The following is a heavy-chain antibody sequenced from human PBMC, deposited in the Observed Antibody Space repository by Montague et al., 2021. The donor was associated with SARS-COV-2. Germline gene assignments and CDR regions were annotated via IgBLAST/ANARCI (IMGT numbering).Heavy chain of an antibody. CDR1: GGSISSNNNY. J-gene: IGHJ5*02. D-gene: IGHD3-10*01. Sequence: SETLSLTCTVSGGSISSNNNYWGWIRQSAGKGLEWIGSIYYSGTTYYNPSLKSRVTISVDTSKNQFSLRLSSATATDTSVYYCARSTATFGESHNWFAPWGQGTLVIVSS. V-gene: IGHV4-39*01. CDR3: ARSTATFGESHNWFAP. CDR2: IYYSGTT.